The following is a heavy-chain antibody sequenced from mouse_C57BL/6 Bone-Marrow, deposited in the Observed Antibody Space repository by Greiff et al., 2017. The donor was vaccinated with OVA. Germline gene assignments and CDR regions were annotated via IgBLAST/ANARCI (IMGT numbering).Heavy chain of an antibody. CDR1: GFTFSSYG. D-gene: IGHD2-3*01. CDR3: ARLSIYPRDWFAY. J-gene: IGHJ3*01. CDR2: ISSGGSYT. Sequence: EVKLMESGGDLVKPGGSLKLSCAASGFTFSSYGMSWVRQTPDKRLEWVATISSGGSYTYYPDSVKGRFTISRDNAKHTLYLQMSSLKSEDTAVYYCARLSIYPRDWFAYWGQGTLVTVSA. V-gene: IGHV5-6*01.